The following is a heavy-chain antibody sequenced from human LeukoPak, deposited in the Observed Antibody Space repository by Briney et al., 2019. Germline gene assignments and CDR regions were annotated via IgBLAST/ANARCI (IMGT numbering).Heavy chain of an antibody. Sequence: SETLSVNCTVSGASISSYYWSWIRQPPGKGLEWIGYIYYSGSTNCNPSLKSRVTISVDTSKNQFSLKLSSVTAADTAVYYCARAPGGYCSGGSSYPGWFDPWGQGTLVTVSS. CDR1: GASISSYY. CDR3: ARAPGGYCSGGSSYPGWFDP. V-gene: IGHV4-59*08. J-gene: IGHJ5*02. CDR2: IYYSGST. D-gene: IGHD2-15*01.